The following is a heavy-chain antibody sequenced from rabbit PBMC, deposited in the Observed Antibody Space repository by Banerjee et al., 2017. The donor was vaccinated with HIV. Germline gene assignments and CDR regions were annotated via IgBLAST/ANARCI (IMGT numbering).Heavy chain of an antibody. Sequence: QEQLEESGGDLVKPEGSLTLTCTASGFSFSNKYVMCWVRQAPGMGLEWIACIYTGSSGSTYYASWAKGRFTISKTSWTTVTLQMTSLTAADTATYFCARDLAGVIGWNFDLWGPGTLVTVS. CDR1: GFSFSNKYV. J-gene: IGHJ4*01. CDR2: IYTGSSGST. D-gene: IGHD4-1*01. V-gene: IGHV1S45*01. CDR3: ARDLAGVIGWNFDL.